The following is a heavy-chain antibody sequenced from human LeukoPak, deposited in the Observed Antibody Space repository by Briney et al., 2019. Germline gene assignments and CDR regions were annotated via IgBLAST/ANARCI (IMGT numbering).Heavy chain of an antibody. CDR2: IYNDGGT. CDR1: GFIFSNVW. Sequence: PGGSLRLSCAASGFIFSNVWMNWVRQAPGKGLEWVSIIYNDGGTYYAGSVKGRFTISRDNSKNTLFLQMNSLRAEDTAVYFCARLYYDILTAIRNWGQGTLVTVSS. D-gene: IGHD3-9*01. V-gene: IGHV3-53*01. CDR3: ARLYYDILTAIRN. J-gene: IGHJ4*02.